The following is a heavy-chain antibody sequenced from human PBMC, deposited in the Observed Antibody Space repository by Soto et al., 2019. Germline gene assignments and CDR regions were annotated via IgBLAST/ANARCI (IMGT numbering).Heavy chain of an antibody. CDR2: LYNRGNT. V-gene: IGHV4-59*01. J-gene: IGHJ5*02. CDR1: GGSISTYY. Sequence: SETLSLTCSGSGGSISTYYWSWIRQSPGKGLEWIGYLYNRGNTNYNPSLKRRVTISVDTSKNQFSLELRSVTAADTAVYYCARDRDHTYGNCFAHWGQGTLVPVSS. D-gene: IGHD5-18*01. CDR3: ARDRDHTYGNCFAH.